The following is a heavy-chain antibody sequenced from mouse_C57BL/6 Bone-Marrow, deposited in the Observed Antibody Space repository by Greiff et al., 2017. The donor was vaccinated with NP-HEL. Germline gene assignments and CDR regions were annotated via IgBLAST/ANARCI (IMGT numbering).Heavy chain of an antibody. Sequence: DVQLQESGAELVRPGSSVKMSCKTSGYTFTSYGINWVKQRPGQGLEWIGYIYIGNGYTEYNEKFKGKATLTSDTSSSTAYMQLSSLTSEDSAIYFCARLPYYGSSLYWYFDVWGTGTTVTVSS. CDR2: IYIGNGYT. D-gene: IGHD1-1*01. CDR1: GYTFTSYG. V-gene: IGHV1-58*01. J-gene: IGHJ1*03. CDR3: ARLPYYGSSLYWYFDV.